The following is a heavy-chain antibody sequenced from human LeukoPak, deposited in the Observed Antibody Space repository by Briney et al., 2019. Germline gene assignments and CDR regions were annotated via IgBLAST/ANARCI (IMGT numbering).Heavy chain of an antibody. V-gene: IGHV4-39*01. CDR3: ARPTLGYCSSTSCYQNYYYYMDV. D-gene: IGHD2-2*01. CDR1: GGSISSGSYY. Sequence: PSQTLSLTCTVSGGSISSGSYYWSWIRQPPGKGLEWIGSIYYSGSTYYNPSLKSRVTISVDTSKNQFSLKLSSVTAADTAVYYCARPTLGYCSSTSCYQNYYYYMDVWGKGTTVTVSS. J-gene: IGHJ6*03. CDR2: IYYSGST.